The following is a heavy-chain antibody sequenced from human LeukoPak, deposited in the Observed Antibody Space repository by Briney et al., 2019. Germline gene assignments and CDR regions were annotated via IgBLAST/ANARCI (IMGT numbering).Heavy chain of an antibody. J-gene: IGHJ4*02. D-gene: IGHD1-1*01. V-gene: IGHV3-23*01. CDR1: GFTVSSNY. Sequence: PGGSLRLSCAASGFTVSSNYMSWVRQAPGKGLEWVSAISGSGGSTYYADSVKGRFTISRDNSKNTLYLQMNSLRAEDTAVYYCAKDRSLGERNPSHVPIDYWGQGTLVTVSS. CDR3: AKDRSLGERNPSHVPIDY. CDR2: ISGSGGST.